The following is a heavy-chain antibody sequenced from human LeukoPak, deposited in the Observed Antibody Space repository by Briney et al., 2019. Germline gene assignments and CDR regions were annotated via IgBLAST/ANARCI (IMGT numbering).Heavy chain of an antibody. CDR1: GFTFDDYA. V-gene: IGHV3-9*01. D-gene: IGHD2-15*01. CDR2: ISWNSGCI. J-gene: IGHJ4*02. CDR3: AKAEGWFFDY. Sequence: PGWSLRLSCAASGFTFDDYAMHWVRQAPGKGLEWVSGISWNSGCIGYADSVKGRFTISRDNAKNSLYLQMNSLRAEDTALYYCAKAEGWFFDYWGQGTLVPVSS.